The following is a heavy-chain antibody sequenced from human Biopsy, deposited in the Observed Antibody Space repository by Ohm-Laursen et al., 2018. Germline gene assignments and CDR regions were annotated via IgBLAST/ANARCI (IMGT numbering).Heavy chain of an antibody. CDR1: GDAFLGYY. CDR3: ARDLFEWSLPS. D-gene: IGHD3-3*01. V-gene: IGHV1-2*02. J-gene: IGHJ4*02. Sequence: GASVKVSCKASGDAFLGYYLHWVRQAPGQGLEWMGSIYPNSGDTDFAQKFQGRVSMTRDTSVSTAYLELSSLRSDDTAIYYCARDLFEWSLPSWGQGTLVTVSS. CDR2: IYPNSGDT.